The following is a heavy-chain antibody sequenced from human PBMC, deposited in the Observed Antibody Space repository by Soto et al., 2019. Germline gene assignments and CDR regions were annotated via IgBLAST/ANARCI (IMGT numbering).Heavy chain of an antibody. V-gene: IGHV3-30*04. CDR1: GFTFSNYA. CDR2: ISYDGRNK. CDR3: ARDRTTIHLVYYYDMDV. D-gene: IGHD3-16*01. J-gene: IGHJ6*02. Sequence: QVQLVESGGGVVQPGRSLRLSCAASGFTFSNYAMHWVRQAAGKGLEWVAVISYDGRNKYYVDSVKGRFTICRDNSKNRLYLEMNSLRTEDTAVFYCARDRTTIHLVYYYDMDVWGQGTTVTVSS.